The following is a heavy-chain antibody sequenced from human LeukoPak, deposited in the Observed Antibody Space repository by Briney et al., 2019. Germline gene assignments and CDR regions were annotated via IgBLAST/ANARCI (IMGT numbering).Heavy chain of an antibody. J-gene: IGHJ4*02. Sequence: GESLKISCQGSGYSFSSYWINWVRQLPGKGLEWVGIIYPGDSHTRYSPSFQGQVTISADKSISTAYLQWSSLKASDTAFYYCARHTTTFDYWGQGTLVTVSS. V-gene: IGHV5-51*01. CDR2: IYPGDSHT. D-gene: IGHD4-11*01. CDR3: ARHTTTFDY. CDR1: GYSFSSYW.